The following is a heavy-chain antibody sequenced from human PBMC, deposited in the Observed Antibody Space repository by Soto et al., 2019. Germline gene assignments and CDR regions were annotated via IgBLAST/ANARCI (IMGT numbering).Heavy chain of an antibody. CDR1: GDSVSSNSAA. J-gene: IGHJ6*02. D-gene: IGHD3-16*01. Sequence: SQTLSLTCAISGDSVSSNSAAWNWIRQSPSRGLEWLGRTYYRSKWYNDYAVSVKSRITINPDTSKNQFSLQLNSVTPEDTAVYYCARDWGNWGDYYYYGMDVWGQGTTVTVS. CDR3: ARDWGNWGDYYYYGMDV. CDR2: TYYRSKWYN. V-gene: IGHV6-1*01.